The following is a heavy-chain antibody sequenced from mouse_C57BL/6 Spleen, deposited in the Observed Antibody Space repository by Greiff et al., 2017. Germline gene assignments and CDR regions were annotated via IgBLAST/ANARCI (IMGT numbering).Heavy chain of an antibody. CDR3: TRCYYDSYYAMDY. J-gene: IGHJ4*01. Sequence: EVQLQESGTVLARPGASVKMSCKTSGYTFTSYWMHWVKQRPGQGLEWIGAIYPGNSDTSYNQKFKGKAKLTAVTSARTAYMELSSLTNEDSAVYYCTRCYYDSYYAMDYWGQGTSVTVSS. CDR1: GYTFTSYW. CDR2: IYPGNSDT. V-gene: IGHV1-5*01. D-gene: IGHD2-4*01.